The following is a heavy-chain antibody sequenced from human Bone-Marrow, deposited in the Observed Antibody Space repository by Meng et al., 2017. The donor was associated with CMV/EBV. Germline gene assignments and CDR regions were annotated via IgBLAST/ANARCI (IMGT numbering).Heavy chain of an antibody. CDR1: GFTFSNAW. CDR2: ISSSSSYI. V-gene: IGHV3-21*01. J-gene: IGHJ6*02. Sequence: GESLKISCAASGFTFSNAWMSWVRQAPGKGLEWVSSISSSSSYIYYADSVKGRFTISRDNAKNSLYLQMNSLRAEDTAVYYCARDYGMDVWGQGTTVTVSS. CDR3: ARDYGMDV.